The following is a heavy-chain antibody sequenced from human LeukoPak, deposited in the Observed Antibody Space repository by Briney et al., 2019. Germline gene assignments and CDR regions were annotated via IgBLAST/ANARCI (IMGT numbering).Heavy chain of an antibody. CDR2: FDPEDGET. Sequence: ASVKVSCKVSEYTLTELSMHWVRQAPGKGLEWMGGFDPEDGETIYAQKFQGRVTMTEDTSTDTAYMELSSLRSEDTAVYYCATGVFHYDILTGYQYGMDVWGQGTTVTVSS. J-gene: IGHJ6*02. D-gene: IGHD3-9*01. V-gene: IGHV1-24*01. CDR1: EYTLTELS. CDR3: ATGVFHYDILTGYQYGMDV.